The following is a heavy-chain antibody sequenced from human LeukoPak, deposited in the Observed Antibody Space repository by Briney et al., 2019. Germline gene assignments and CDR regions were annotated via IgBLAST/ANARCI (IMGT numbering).Heavy chain of an antibody. CDR3: AKDQGSQCFDWTFDY. CDR2: ISYDGSNK. D-gene: IGHD3-9*01. Sequence: GRSLRLCCAASGFTFSSYGMHRVRQAPGKGLEWVAVISYDGSNKYYADSVKGRFTISRDNSKNTLYLQMNSLRAEDTAVYYCAKDQGSQCFDWTFDYWGQGTLVTVSS. V-gene: IGHV3-30*18. CDR1: GFTFSSYG. J-gene: IGHJ4*02.